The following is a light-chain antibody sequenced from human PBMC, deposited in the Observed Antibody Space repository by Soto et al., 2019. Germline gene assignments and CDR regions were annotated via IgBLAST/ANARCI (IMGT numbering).Light chain of an antibody. CDR1: SGHSSYA. Sequence: QSVLTRSPSASASLGASVKLTCTLSSGHSSYAIAWHQQQPEKGPRYLMRLNSDGSHTKGDGIPDRFSGSSSGAERYLTISSLQSEDAADYYCQTWGTGIWVFGGGTKLTVL. J-gene: IGLJ3*02. V-gene: IGLV4-69*01. CDR3: QTWGTGIWV. CDR2: LNSDGSH.